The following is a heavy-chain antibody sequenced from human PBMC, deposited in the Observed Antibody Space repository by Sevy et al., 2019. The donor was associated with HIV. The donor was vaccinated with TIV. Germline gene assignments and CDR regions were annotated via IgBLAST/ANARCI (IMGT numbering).Heavy chain of an antibody. CDR3: ARDDGNYYFHN. J-gene: IGHJ4*02. CDR2: VKQDAGQK. V-gene: IGHV3-7*01. CDR1: GFTFSKYW. Sequence: GGSLRLSCAASGFTFSKYWMGWVRLAPGKGLEWVANVKQDAGQKYYVDSVKGRFTISRDNAKNSLYLQMNSLRAEDTAVSFCARDDGNYYFHNWRQGTLVTVSS. D-gene: IGHD1-7*01.